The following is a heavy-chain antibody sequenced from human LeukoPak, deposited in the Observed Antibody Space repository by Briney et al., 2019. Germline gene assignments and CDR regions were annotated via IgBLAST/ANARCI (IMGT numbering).Heavy chain of an antibody. CDR1: GGSFSGYY. CDR3: ARSITMVRGRYYGMDV. Sequence: PSETLSLTCAVYGGSFSGYYWSWIRQPPGKGLEWIGEINHSGSTNYNPSLKSRVTISVDTSKNQFSLKLSSVTAADTAVYYCARSITMVRGRYYGMDVWGQGTTVTVSS. V-gene: IGHV4-34*01. CDR2: INHSGST. J-gene: IGHJ6*02. D-gene: IGHD3-10*01.